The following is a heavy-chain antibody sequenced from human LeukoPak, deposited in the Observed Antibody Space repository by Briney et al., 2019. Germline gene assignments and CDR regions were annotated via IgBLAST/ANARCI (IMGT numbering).Heavy chain of an antibody. D-gene: IGHD1-26*01. J-gene: IGHJ5*02. CDR1: AYAFANYA. CDR3: ARDLAGIVGGTAWFDP. Sequence: APVKVSCTASAYAFANYAISWLRQAPGQGLKWMGWISVSNGNTNYAQKLQGRVTMTTDTSTKTVYMELRSLRFDDTAMYYCARDLAGIVGGTAWFDPWGQGTLVTVSS. CDR2: ISVSNGNT. V-gene: IGHV1-18*01.